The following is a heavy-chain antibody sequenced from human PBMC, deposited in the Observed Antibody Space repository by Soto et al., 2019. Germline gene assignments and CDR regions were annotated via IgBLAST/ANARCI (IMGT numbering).Heavy chain of an antibody. D-gene: IGHD6-19*01. CDR2: IIPIFGTA. V-gene: IGHV1-69*01. CDR1: GGTFSSYA. CDR3: ATGIAVAGRMRFDAFDI. Sequence: QVQLVQSGAEVKKPGSSVKVSCKASGGTFSSYAISWVRQAPGQGLEWMGGIIPIFGTANYAQKFQCRVTITADESTSTAYMELSSLRSEDTAVYYCATGIAVAGRMRFDAFDIWGQGTMVTVSS. J-gene: IGHJ3*02.